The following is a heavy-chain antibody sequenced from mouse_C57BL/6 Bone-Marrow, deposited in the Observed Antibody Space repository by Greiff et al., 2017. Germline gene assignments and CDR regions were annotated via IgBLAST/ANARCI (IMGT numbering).Heavy chain of an antibody. Sequence: EADGGLVQPKGSLKLSCAASGFSFNTYAMNWVRQAPGKGLEWVARIRSKSNNYATYYADSVKDRFTISRDDSESMLYLQMNNLKTEDTAMYYCVSFLAWFAYWGQGTLVTVSA. CDR3: VSFLAWFAY. CDR1: GFSFNTYA. CDR2: IRSKSNNYAT. V-gene: IGHV10-1*01. J-gene: IGHJ3*01.